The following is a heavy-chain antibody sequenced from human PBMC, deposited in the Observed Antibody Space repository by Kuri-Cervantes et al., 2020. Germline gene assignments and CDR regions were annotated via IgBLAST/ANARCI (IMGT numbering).Heavy chain of an antibody. CDR1: GGSISSYY. J-gene: IGHJ4*02. CDR2: IYGSGST. CDR3: AGSSGYYFDY. D-gene: IGHD3-22*01. Sequence: GSLRLSCTVSGGSISSYYWNWIRQPPGKGLEWIGYIYGSGSTNYNPSLKSRVTISVDTSKNQFSLKLTSVTAADTAVYYCAGSSGYYFDYWGQGTLVTVSS. V-gene: IGHV4-59*01.